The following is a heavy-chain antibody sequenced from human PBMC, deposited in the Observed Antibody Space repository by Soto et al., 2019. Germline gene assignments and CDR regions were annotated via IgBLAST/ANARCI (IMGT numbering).Heavy chain of an antibody. V-gene: IGHV3-7*01. D-gene: IGHD3-3*01. CDR3: ARDVGTQMDFWSTSGMDV. Sequence: GGSLRLSCSASGFAFRTYWMSWVRQAPGKGLEWVANIKPDGSEKPYADSVKGRFTISRDNAKNSLYLQMASLISKDTAVYYCARDVGTQMDFWSTSGMDVWGQGTTVTVSS. CDR2: IKPDGSEK. J-gene: IGHJ6*02. CDR1: GFAFRTYW.